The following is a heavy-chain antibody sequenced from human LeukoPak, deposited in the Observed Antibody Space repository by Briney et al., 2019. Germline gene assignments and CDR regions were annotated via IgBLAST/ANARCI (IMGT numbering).Heavy chain of an antibody. Sequence: SETLSLTCAVYGGSFRGYYWSWIRQPPGKGLEWIGEINHSGSTNYNPSLKSRVTISVDTSKNQFSLKLSSVTAADTAVYYCARHGSGHDYWGQGTLVTVSS. V-gene: IGHV4-34*01. D-gene: IGHD3-10*01. CDR3: ARHGSGHDY. CDR1: GGSFRGYY. CDR2: INHSGST. J-gene: IGHJ4*02.